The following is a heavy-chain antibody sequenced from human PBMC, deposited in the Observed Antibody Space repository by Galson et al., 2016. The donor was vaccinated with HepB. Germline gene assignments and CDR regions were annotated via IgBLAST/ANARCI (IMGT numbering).Heavy chain of an antibody. Sequence: PALVKPTQTLTLTCTFSGFSLSTTGLGVGWIRQPPGKALEWLAFIYWDADKRYSPSLNSNLTITKDTSKNQVVLTMTNMDPVDTATYYCAHIPYYDFWSNYYSVNWFDPWGQGILVTVSS. CDR1: GFSLSTTGLG. CDR2: IYWDADK. CDR3: AHIPYYDFWSNYYSVNWFDP. D-gene: IGHD3-3*01. V-gene: IGHV2-5*02. J-gene: IGHJ5*02.